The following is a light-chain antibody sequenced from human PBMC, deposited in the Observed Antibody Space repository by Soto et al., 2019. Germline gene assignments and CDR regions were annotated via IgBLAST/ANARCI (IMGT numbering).Light chain of an antibody. CDR1: SSDVGGYNF. J-gene: IGLJ3*02. Sequence: QSALTQPRSVSGSPGQSVTISYTGTSSDVGGYNFVSWYQHHPGKAPKLMIYDVSKRPSGVPDRFSGSKSGSTASLTISGLQAEDEADYYCCSYAGSYTLVFGGGTKVTVL. V-gene: IGLV2-11*01. CDR3: CSYAGSYTLV. CDR2: DVS.